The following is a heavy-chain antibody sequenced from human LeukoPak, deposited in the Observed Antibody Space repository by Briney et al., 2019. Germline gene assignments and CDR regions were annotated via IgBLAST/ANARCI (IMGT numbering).Heavy chain of an antibody. Sequence: GGSLRLSCAASGFTFSSYAMCWVRQAPGKGLEWVSIISGYCGRTYYADSVKGRFSISRDNSNNTLYLQMNSLRADDAAVYYCAKSTSSWERLDYWGQGTLVTVSS. V-gene: IGHV3-23*01. CDR3: AKSTSSWERLDY. CDR2: ISGYCGRT. J-gene: IGHJ4*02. D-gene: IGHD6-13*01. CDR1: GFTFSSYA.